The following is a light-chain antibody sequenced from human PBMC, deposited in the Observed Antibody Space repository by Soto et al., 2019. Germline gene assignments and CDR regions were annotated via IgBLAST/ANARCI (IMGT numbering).Light chain of an antibody. CDR1: SSNIGAGYD. Sequence: QSVLTQPPSVSGAPGQRVTISCTGSSSNIGAGYDVHWYQQLPGTAPKLLIYGNSNRPSGVPDRFSGSKSGTSASLAITGLQAEDEADYYCQSYDRSLSVVFGGGNKVTVL. J-gene: IGLJ2*01. CDR3: QSYDRSLSVV. CDR2: GNS. V-gene: IGLV1-40*01.